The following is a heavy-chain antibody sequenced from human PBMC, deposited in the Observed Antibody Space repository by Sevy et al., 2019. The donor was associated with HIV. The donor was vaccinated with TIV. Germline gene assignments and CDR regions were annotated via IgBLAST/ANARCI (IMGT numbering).Heavy chain of an antibody. CDR1: GFTFSSYS. J-gene: IGHJ4*02. CDR3: ARDSGSGSYLKGGFDY. V-gene: IGHV3-21*01. CDR2: ISSSSSYI. Sequence: GGSLRLSCAASGFTFSSYSMNWVRQAPGKGLEWVSSISSSSSYIYYADSVKGRFTISRDNAMNSLYLQMNSLRAEDTAVYYCARDSGSGSYLKGGFDYWGQGTLVTVSS. D-gene: IGHD3-10*01.